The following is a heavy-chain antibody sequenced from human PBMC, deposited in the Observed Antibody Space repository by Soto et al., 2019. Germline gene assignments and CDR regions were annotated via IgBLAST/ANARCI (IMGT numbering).Heavy chain of an antibody. V-gene: IGHV4-59*11. CDR2: NYHSGTT. CDR1: GVTISTHY. D-gene: IGHD5-12*01. CDR3: VREAYIGYGHAIDH. J-gene: IGHJ4*02. Sequence: PATLSLTCSDSGVTISTHYRSWVRQPPGKGLEWIGYNYHSGTTNYNPSLKSRVTISVDTSKNQFSLRLTSVTAADTAIYYCVREAYIGYGHAIDHWGQGILVTVSS.